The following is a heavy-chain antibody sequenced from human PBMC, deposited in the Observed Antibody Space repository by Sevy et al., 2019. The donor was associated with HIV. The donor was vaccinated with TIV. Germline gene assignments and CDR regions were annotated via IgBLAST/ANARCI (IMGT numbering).Heavy chain of an antibody. CDR1: GYSFTNYW. V-gene: IGHV5-51*01. D-gene: IGHD3-22*01. CDR3: ARHPSYYDGSGYYYADH. Sequence: GGSLRLSCKASGYSFTNYWIAWVRQMPGKGLEWMGIIYPSDSKTRYSPSFQGQVTISADKSISTAYLQWSSLKASDTAMYYCARHPSYYDGSGYYYADHWGQGILVTVSS. J-gene: IGHJ4*02. CDR2: IYPSDSKT.